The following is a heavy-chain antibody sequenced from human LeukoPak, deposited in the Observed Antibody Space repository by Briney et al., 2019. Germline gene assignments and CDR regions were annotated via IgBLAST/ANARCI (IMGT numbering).Heavy chain of an antibody. CDR1: GGTFSSYA. CDR3: ARGGTAWFGELFAFDI. D-gene: IGHD3-10*01. V-gene: IGHV1-69*04. J-gene: IGHJ3*02. CDR2: IIPILGIA. Sequence: GASVKVSCKASGGTFSSYAISWVRQAPGQGLEWMGRIIPILGIANYAQKFQGRFTITADKSTSTAYMELSSLRSEDTAVYYCARGGTAWFGELFAFDIWGQGTMVTVSS.